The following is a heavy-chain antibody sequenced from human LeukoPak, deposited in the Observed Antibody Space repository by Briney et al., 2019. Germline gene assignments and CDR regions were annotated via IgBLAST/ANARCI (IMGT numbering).Heavy chain of an antibody. Sequence: PGGSLRLSCAASGFTFSSYAMSWVRQAPGQGLEWVSSISSSSSYIYYADSVKGRFTISRDNAKNSLYLQMNSLRAEDTAVYYCARGVSGYSYEFHMDVWGKGTTVTVSS. CDR1: GFTFSSYA. CDR3: ARGVSGYSYEFHMDV. D-gene: IGHD5-18*01. V-gene: IGHV3-21*01. J-gene: IGHJ6*03. CDR2: ISSSSSYI.